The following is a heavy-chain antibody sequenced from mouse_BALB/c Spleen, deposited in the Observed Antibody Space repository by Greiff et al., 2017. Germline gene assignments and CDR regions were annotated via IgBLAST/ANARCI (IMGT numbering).Heavy chain of an antibody. CDR2: ISYSGST. J-gene: IGHJ2*01. Sequence: EVKLQESGPGLVKPSQSLSLTCTVTGYSITSDYAWNWIRQFPGNTLEWMGYISYSGSTSYNPSLKSRISITRDTSKNQFFLQLNSVTTEDTATYYCARRGDYWGQGTTLTVSS. CDR1: GYSITSDYA. V-gene: IGHV3-2*02. CDR3: ARRGDY.